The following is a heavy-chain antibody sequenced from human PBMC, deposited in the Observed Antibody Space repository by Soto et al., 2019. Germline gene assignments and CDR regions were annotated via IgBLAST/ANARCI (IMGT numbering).Heavy chain of an antibody. D-gene: IGHD6-19*01. CDR3: ARSQPGVAVAVTGYFDY. V-gene: IGHV2-70*04. CDR2: IDWDDDK. Sequence: SGPTLVNPTQTLTLTCTFSGFSLSTSGMRVSWIRQPPGKALEWLARIDWDDDKFYSTSLKTRLTISKDTSKNQVVLTMNNMDPVDTATYYCARSQPGVAVAVTGYFDYWGQGTMVTVSS. J-gene: IGHJ4*02. CDR1: GFSLSTSGMR.